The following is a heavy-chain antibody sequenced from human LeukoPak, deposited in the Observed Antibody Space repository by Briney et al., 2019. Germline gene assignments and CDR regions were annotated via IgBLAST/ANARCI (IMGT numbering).Heavy chain of an antibody. CDR1: GGSISSYY. CDR2: IYTSGST. CDR3: ARACSNYDILTGYYTPSDAFDI. D-gene: IGHD3-9*01. V-gene: IGHV4-4*07. Sequence: SETLSLTCTVSGGSISSYYWSWIRQPAGKGPEWIGRIYTSGSTNYNPSLKSRVTMSVDTSKNQFSLKLSSVTAADTAVYYCARACSNYDILTGYYTPSDAFDIWGQGTMVTVSS. J-gene: IGHJ3*02.